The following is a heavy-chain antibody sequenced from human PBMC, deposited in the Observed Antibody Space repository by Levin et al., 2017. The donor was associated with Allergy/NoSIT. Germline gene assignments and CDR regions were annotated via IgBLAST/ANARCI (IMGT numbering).Heavy chain of an antibody. V-gene: IGHV3-30*18. D-gene: IGHD6-13*01. CDR3: AKPRYSSSWYDDFDI. J-gene: IGHJ3*02. Sequence: GESLKISCAASGFAFSAHGMHWVRQAPGKGLEWVAVMSYDGSKKYYAESVQGRFTISRDNSKNTLYLQMNSLRTKDTAVYYCAKPRYSSSWYDDFDIWGQGTMVTVSS. CDR2: MSYDGSKK. CDR1: GFAFSAHG.